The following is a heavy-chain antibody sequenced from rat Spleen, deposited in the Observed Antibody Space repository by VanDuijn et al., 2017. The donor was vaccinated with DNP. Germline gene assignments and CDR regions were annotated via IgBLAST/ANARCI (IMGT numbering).Heavy chain of an antibody. J-gene: IGHJ4*01. V-gene: IGHV5-58*01. CDR2: INTDGGTT. Sequence: EVQLVETGGGLVQPGKSLKLSCVASGFTFNDYWMYWIRQAPGKGLDYIASINTDGGTTYYPDSVKGRFTMSRDNGENTVYLQMNSLRSEDTATYYCAKDRDGWFAMDAWGQGTSVTVSS. CDR1: GFTFNDYW. D-gene: IGHD1-12*03. CDR3: AKDRDGWFAMDA.